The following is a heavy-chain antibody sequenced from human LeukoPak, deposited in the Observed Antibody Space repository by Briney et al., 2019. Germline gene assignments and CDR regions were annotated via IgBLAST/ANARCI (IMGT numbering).Heavy chain of an antibody. CDR2: IYSGGST. CDR3: ASVFYDILTGYYPRENDAFDI. V-gene: IGHV3-53*01. Sequence: GGSLRLSCAASGSTVSSNYMSWVRQAPGKGLEWVSVIYSGGSTYYADSVKGRFTISRDNSKNTLYLQMNSLRAEDTAVYYCASVFYDILTGYYPRENDAFDIWGQGTMVTVSS. D-gene: IGHD3-9*01. CDR1: GSTVSSNY. J-gene: IGHJ3*02.